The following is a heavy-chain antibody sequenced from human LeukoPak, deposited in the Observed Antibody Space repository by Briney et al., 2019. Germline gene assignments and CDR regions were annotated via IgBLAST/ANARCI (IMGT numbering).Heavy chain of an antibody. Sequence: SSETLSLTCTVSGGSISSSSYYWGWIRQPPGKGLEWIGSIYYSGSTYYNSSLKSRVTISVDTSKNQFSLKLSSVTAADTAVYYCARHVRSYTVTTDAFDIWGQGTMVTVSS. CDR2: IYYSGST. V-gene: IGHV4-39*01. D-gene: IGHD4-17*01. CDR3: ARHVRSYTVTTDAFDI. J-gene: IGHJ3*02. CDR1: GGSISSSSYY.